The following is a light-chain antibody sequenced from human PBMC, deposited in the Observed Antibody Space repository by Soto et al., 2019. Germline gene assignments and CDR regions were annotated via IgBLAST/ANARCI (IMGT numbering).Light chain of an antibody. J-gene: IGLJ2*01. CDR1: YSNIGHNY. Sequence: QSVLTQPPSVSAAPGQKVTISCSGSYSNIGHNYVSWYQQLPGTAPKLLIYDNNQRPSGIPDRFSASKSGTSATLGITGLQTGDEADYYCGTWDSSLSAGVFGGGTKVTVL. V-gene: IGLV1-51*01. CDR2: DNN. CDR3: GTWDSSLSAGV.